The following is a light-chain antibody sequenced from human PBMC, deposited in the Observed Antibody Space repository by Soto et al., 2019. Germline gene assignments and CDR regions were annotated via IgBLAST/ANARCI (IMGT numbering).Light chain of an antibody. CDR3: SSYTSSRNLE. V-gene: IGLV2-14*01. J-gene: IGLJ2*01. CDR2: DVS. Sequence: QSALTQPASVSGSPGQSITISCTGTSSDVGGYNYVSWYQQHPGKAPKLMIYDVSNRPSGVSNRFSGSKSGNTASLTISGLQAEDEADYYCSSYTSSRNLEFGGGTQLTVL. CDR1: SSDVGGYNY.